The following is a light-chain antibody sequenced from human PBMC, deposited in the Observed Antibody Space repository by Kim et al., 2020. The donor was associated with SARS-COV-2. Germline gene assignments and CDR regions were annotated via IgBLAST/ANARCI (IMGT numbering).Light chain of an antibody. Sequence: ATLSLSPGERATLSCRATQSVTAYLGWYQQKRGQAPRLLIYGASNRATGIPARFSGSGSETEFTLTISSLEPEDFAVYYCQQRKTFGGGTKVEIK. CDR2: GAS. CDR3: QQRKT. V-gene: IGKV3-11*01. CDR1: QSVTAY. J-gene: IGKJ4*01.